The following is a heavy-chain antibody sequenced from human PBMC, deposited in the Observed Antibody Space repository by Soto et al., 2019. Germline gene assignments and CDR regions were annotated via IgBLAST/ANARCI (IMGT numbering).Heavy chain of an antibody. CDR3: AADPLVRYFDWLLPSIYYNYGMDV. Sequence: RGSGCTVSGYALLGVLPARGQRLEWIGWIVVGSGNTNYAQKFQERVTITRDMSTSTAYMELSSLRSEDTAVYYCAADPLVRYFDWLLPSIYYNYGMDVWGQGTTVTVSS. V-gene: IGHV1-58*01. J-gene: IGHJ6*02. D-gene: IGHD3-9*01. CDR2: IVVGSGNT. CDR1: GCTVSGYA.